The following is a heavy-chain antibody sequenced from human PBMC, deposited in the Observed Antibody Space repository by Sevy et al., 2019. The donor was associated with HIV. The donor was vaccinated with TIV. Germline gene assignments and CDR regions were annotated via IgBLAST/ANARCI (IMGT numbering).Heavy chain of an antibody. Sequence: ASVKVSCSTSGYTFSVHYIYWVRQAAGQGLEWMGWINPNTGDTNFSPKFQGGVTMTRDSSINTAYMELSRLTSADTAVYFCARLRYSDPSGQYYGGGADYFDYWGQGTLVTVSS. J-gene: IGHJ4*02. V-gene: IGHV1-2*02. CDR1: GYTFSVHY. CDR2: INPNTGDT. CDR3: ARLRYSDPSGQYYGGGADYFDY. D-gene: IGHD3-22*01.